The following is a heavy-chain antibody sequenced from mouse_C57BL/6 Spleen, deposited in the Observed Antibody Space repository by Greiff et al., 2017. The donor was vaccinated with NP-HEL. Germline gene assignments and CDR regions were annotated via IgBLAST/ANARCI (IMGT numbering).Heavy chain of an antibody. CDR3: ARRGYDYYFDY. Sequence: QVQLQQSGAELARPGASVKLSCKASGYTFTSYGISWVKQRTGQGLEWIGEIYPRSGNTYYNEKFKGKATLTADKSSSTAYMELRSLTSEDSAVYFCARRGYDYYFDYWGQGTTLTVSS. V-gene: IGHV1-81*01. CDR1: GYTFTSYG. D-gene: IGHD2-4*01. CDR2: IYPRSGNT. J-gene: IGHJ2*01.